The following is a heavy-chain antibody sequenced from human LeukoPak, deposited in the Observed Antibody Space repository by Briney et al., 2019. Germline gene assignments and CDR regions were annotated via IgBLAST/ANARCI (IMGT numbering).Heavy chain of an antibody. CDR3: ARAYKDRSLAGKKEFFQH. CDR2: INSDGSIT. V-gene: IGHV3-74*01. Sequence: GGSLRLSCAASGFTFTTYWMHWVRQAPGKGLVWVSHINSDGSITSYADSVKGRFTISRDNAKNTLYLQMNSLRAEDTALYYSARAYKDRSLAGKKEFFQHWGQGTLVTVSS. CDR1: GFTFTTYW. J-gene: IGHJ1*01. D-gene: IGHD6-19*01.